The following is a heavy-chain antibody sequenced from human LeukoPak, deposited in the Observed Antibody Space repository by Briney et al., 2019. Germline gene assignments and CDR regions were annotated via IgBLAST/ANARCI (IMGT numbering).Heavy chain of an antibody. CDR2: ITGSGSST. V-gene: IGHV3-23*01. J-gene: IGHJ5*01. CDR1: GFIFSSYA. Sequence: PGGSLRLSCAAPGFIFSSYAMSWVRQAPGKGLEWVSAITGSGSSTYYADSVKGRFTISRDNSKNTLYLQMNSLRVEDTAVYYCAKDRSGTTSDSWGQGTLVTVSS. CDR3: AKDRSGTTSDS. D-gene: IGHD1-1*01.